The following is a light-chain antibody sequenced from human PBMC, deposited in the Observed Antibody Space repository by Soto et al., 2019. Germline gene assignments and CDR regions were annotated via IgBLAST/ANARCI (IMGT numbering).Light chain of an antibody. CDR1: SNDIGVYDY. V-gene: IGLV2-8*01. Sequence: QSVLTQPPSASGSPGQSVTISCTGTSNDIGVYDYVSWYQRHPGKAPKLVIYDVTKRPSGVPDRFSGSKSGNTASLTVSGLQAEDEADYFCGSYAGTKNFVVFGGGTKLTVL. J-gene: IGLJ2*01. CDR2: DVT. CDR3: GSYAGTKNFVV.